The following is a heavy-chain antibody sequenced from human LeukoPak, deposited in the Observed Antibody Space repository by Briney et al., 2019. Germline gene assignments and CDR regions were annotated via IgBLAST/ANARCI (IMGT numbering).Heavy chain of an antibody. V-gene: IGHV3-33*01. Sequence: PGGSLRLSCAASGFTFSSYGMHWVRQAPGKGLEWVAVIWFDGSYKYYADSVKGRFTISRDNAKNSLYLQMNSLRAGDTAVYYCTREDLGVGWTYFDYWGQGTLVTVSS. CDR1: GFTFSSYG. CDR2: IWFDGSYK. J-gene: IGHJ4*02. CDR3: TREDLGVGWTYFDY. D-gene: IGHD3-16*01.